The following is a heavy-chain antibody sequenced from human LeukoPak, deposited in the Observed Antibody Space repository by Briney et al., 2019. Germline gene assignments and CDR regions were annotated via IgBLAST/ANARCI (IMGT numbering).Heavy chain of an antibody. CDR1: GDSISDYH. Sequence: SETLSLTCTVSGDSISDYHWSWIRQPAGKGLEWIGRIINSGVTNYNPSLNSRVTISVDRSKNQFSLMLTSVTAADTAVYYCGTSEVGSSSYESYDYWGQGTQVTVSA. V-gene: IGHV4-4*07. CDR3: GTSEVGSSSYESYDY. D-gene: IGHD1-26*01. J-gene: IGHJ4*02. CDR2: IINSGVT.